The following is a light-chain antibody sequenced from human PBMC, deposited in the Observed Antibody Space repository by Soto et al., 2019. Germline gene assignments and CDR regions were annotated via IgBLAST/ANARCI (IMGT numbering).Light chain of an antibody. Sequence: QSVLTQPASVSGSLGQSITISCTGSNRDIGAYNLVSWYQQYPDTAPKLIIYEDRNRPSGVSYRFTGSRSGNTASLTISALQADDDSTFCCSSYTSTSTLVFGGGTKLTVL. V-gene: IGLV2-14*01. J-gene: IGLJ3*02. CDR3: SSYTSTSTLV. CDR2: EDR. CDR1: NRDIGAYNL.